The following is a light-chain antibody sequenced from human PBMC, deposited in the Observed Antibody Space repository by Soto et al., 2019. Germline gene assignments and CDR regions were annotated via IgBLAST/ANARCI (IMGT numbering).Light chain of an antibody. CDR2: AAS. Sequence: AIRMTQSPSSFSASTGDRVTITCRASQGISSYLAWYQQKPGKAPKLLIYAASTLQSGVPSRFSGSLSGTYFILTISCLQSEDFAIYYCQQYYSYQFTFAPGTKVDIK. CDR1: QGISSY. CDR3: QQYYSYQFT. J-gene: IGKJ3*01. V-gene: IGKV1-8*01.